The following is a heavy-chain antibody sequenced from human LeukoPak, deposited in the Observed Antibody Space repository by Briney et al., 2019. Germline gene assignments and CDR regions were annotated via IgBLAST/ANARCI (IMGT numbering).Heavy chain of an antibody. CDR2: IYSTGST. CDR3: ARASGNYPTGYYYYYYMDV. J-gene: IGHJ6*03. V-gene: IGHV4-4*07. Sequence: SETLSLTCTVSGGSISSYYWSWIRQPAGKGLEWIGRIYSTGSTNYKPSLKSRVTMSVDTSKNQFSLKLSSVTAADTAVHYCARASGNYPTGYYYYYYMDVWGKGTTVTVSS. D-gene: IGHD1-26*01. CDR1: GGSISSYY.